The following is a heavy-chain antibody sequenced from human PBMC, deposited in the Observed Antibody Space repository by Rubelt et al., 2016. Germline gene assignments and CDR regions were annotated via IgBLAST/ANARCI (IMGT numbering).Heavy chain of an antibody. CDR1: GFTFSNAW. Sequence: EVQLVESGGGLVQPGGSLRLSCAASGFTFSNAWMSWVRQAPGKGLEWVGRIKSKTDGGTTDYAAPVKGRFTISRDDSKNTLYLQMNSLKSEDTAVDYCTTGTAQWLVAFDIWGQGTMVTVSS. D-gene: IGHD6-19*01. J-gene: IGHJ3*02. V-gene: IGHV3-15*01. CDR3: TTGTAQWLVAFDI. CDR2: IKSKTDGGTT.